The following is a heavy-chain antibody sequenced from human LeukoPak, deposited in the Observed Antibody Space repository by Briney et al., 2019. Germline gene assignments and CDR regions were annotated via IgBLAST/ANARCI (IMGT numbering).Heavy chain of an antibody. J-gene: IGHJ4*02. D-gene: IGHD3-22*01. Sequence: SETLSPTCTVSGDSINSLDLWSWVRQPPGKGLEWIGEMYLSGTTHSNPSVKSRVTISIDKSKNQFFLNLSSVTAAGTAVYYCAGLVGRYSSGLYYYYFDYWGQGTLVTVSS. V-gene: IGHV4-4*02. CDR2: MYLSGTT. CDR3: AGLVGRYSSGLYYYYFDY. CDR1: GDSINSLDL.